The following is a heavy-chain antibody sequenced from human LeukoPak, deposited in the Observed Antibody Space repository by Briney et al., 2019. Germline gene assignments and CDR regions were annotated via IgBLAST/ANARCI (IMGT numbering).Heavy chain of an antibody. Sequence: PSETLSPTCTVSGGSISSYYWSWLRQPPGKGLEWIAYIHYSGSTNYNPSPKSRVSASVDTSKNQFSLKVNSVTAADTAVYYCARDTCSSTSCSIDYWGQGTLVTVSS. CDR1: GGSISSYY. CDR3: ARDTCSSTSCSIDY. D-gene: IGHD2-2*01. J-gene: IGHJ4*02. V-gene: IGHV4-59*01. CDR2: IHYSGST.